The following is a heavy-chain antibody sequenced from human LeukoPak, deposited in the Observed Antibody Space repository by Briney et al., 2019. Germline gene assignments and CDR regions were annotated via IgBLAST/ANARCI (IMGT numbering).Heavy chain of an antibody. CDR1: GYSFTSYW. CDR3: ARAAGPRTYYFDY. D-gene: IGHD6-13*01. J-gene: IGHJ4*02. CDR2: IIPIFGTA. Sequence: KIGESLKISCKGSGYSFTSYWIGWVRQAPGQGLEWMGGIIPIFGTANYAQKFQGRVTITADESTSTAYMELSSLRSEDTAVYYCARAAGPRTYYFDYWGQGTLVTVSS. V-gene: IGHV1-69*01.